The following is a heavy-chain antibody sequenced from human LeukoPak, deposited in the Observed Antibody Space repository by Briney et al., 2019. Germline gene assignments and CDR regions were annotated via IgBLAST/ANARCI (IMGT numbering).Heavy chain of an antibody. CDR2: TYYRSKWYN. Sequence: SQTLSLTCAISGDSVSSNSAAWNWIRQSPSRGLEWLRRTYYRSKWYNDYAVSVKSRITINPDTSKNQFSLQLNSVTPEDTAVYYCARDRRIVGATAPYYYYYYGMDVWGQGTTVTVSS. CDR3: ARDRRIVGATAPYYYYYYGMDV. CDR1: GDSVSSNSAA. J-gene: IGHJ6*02. V-gene: IGHV6-1*01. D-gene: IGHD1-26*01.